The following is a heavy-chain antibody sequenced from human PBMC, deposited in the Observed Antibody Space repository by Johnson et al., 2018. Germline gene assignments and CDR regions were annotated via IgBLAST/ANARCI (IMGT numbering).Heavy chain of an antibody. CDR2: ISYDGSNK. Sequence: QVQLVQSGGGVVQPGRSLRLSCAASGFTFSSYGMHWVRQAPGKGLEWVAVISYDGSNKYYADSVKGRFTISRDNSKNTLYLQMNSLRAEDTAVYYCARDLIGSVWGQGTTVTVSS. D-gene: IGHD6-25*01. J-gene: IGHJ6*02. CDR1: GFTFSSYG. CDR3: ARDLIGSV. V-gene: IGHV3-30*03.